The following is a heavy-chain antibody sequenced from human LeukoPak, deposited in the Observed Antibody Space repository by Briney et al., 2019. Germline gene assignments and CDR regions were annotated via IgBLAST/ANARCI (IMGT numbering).Heavy chain of an antibody. Sequence: GGSLRLSCAASGFTFSSYAMNWVRQAPGKGLEWVSGISGSGGSTYYADSVKGRFTISRDNSKNTLSLQMNSLRADDTALYYCAKGTGINHFHWSDPWGQGTLVTVSP. J-gene: IGHJ5*02. CDR3: AKGTGINHFHWSDP. CDR1: GFTFSSYA. V-gene: IGHV3-23*01. D-gene: IGHD3/OR15-3a*01. CDR2: ISGSGGST.